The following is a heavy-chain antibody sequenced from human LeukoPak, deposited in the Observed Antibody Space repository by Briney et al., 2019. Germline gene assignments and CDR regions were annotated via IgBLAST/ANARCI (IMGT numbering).Heavy chain of an antibody. CDR2: ISYIGST. D-gene: IGHD6-13*01. V-gene: IGHV4-59*11. CDR1: DDSFSSHY. J-gene: IGHJ4*02. CDR3: ARGPSIAAAGTFDY. Sequence: KTSETLSLTCAVSDDSFSSHYWTWIRQPPGKGLEWIGYISYIGSTNYNPSLKSRVTISVDTSKNQFSLKLSSVTAADTAVYYCARGPSIAAAGTFDYWGQGTLVTVSS.